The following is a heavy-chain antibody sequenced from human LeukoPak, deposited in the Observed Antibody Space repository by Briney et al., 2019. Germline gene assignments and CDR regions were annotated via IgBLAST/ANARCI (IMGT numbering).Heavy chain of an antibody. J-gene: IGHJ4*02. Sequence: GGSLRLSCAASGFTFSDYGMSWVRHAPGKGLEWVSGINWNGGRKVYADSVKGRFTISRDNAKNSLYLQMNSLRAEDTALYYCARAAVPAATLPDYWGQGTPVTVSS. CDR3: ARAAVPAATLPDY. D-gene: IGHD2-2*01. V-gene: IGHV3-20*04. CDR2: INWNGGRK. CDR1: GFTFSDYG.